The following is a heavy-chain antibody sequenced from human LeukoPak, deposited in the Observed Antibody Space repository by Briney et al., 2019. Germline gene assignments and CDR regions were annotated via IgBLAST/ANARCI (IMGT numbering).Heavy chain of an antibody. Sequence: SETLSLTCAAYGGSFSGYYWSWIRQPPGKGLGGMGKINHSGSTNYNPSLKSRVTISVERSKNQFSLKLSSVTAADTAVYYCARGPYCGGDCYYNWFDPWGQGTLVTVSS. CDR1: GGSFSGYY. CDR2: INHSGST. D-gene: IGHD2-21*02. J-gene: IGHJ5*02. CDR3: ARGPYCGGDCYYNWFDP. V-gene: IGHV4-34*01.